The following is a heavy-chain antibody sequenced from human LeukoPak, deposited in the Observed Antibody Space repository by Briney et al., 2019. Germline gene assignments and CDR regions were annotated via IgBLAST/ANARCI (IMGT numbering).Heavy chain of an antibody. J-gene: IGHJ6*03. Sequence: SETLSLTCTVSGGSISGYYWSWIRQPAGKGLEWIGRVYTSGSTDYNPSLKSRVTMSVDTSKNHCSLRLTSVTAADTAVYFCARDTGLPRGKAYYYYYMDVWGKGTTVTVSS. CDR3: ARDTGLPRGKAYYYYYMDV. V-gene: IGHV4-4*07. CDR1: GGSISGYY. CDR2: VYTSGST. D-gene: IGHD3-16*01.